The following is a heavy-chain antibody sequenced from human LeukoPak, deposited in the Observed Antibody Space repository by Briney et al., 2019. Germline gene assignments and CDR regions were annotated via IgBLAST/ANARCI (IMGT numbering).Heavy chain of an antibody. D-gene: IGHD3-22*01. J-gene: IGHJ4*02. CDR2: IIPILGIA. CDR3: ASGYYDSSGYYDY. Sequence: SVKVSCKASGGTFSSYTISWVRQAPGQGLEWMGRIIPILGIANYAQKFQGRVTITADESTSTAYMELSSLRSEDTAVYYCASGYYDSSGYYDYWGQGTLVTVSS. V-gene: IGHV1-69*02. CDR1: GGTFSSYT.